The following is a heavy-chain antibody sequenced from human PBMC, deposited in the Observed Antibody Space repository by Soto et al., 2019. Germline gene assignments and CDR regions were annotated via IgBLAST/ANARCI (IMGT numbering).Heavy chain of an antibody. V-gene: IGHV4-59*11. CDR3: AKDIQVNWVHDY. D-gene: IGHD7-27*01. CDR1: GGSIVDHY. J-gene: IGHJ4*02. CDR2: MHYTGFS. Sequence: SLPLRVRWSFAGGSIVDHYGRWISQSPEKGLEWIGYMHYTGFSHYNPSLKSRLTISVDKSKNQFTLQLTSVTVADTAVYYCAKDIQVNWVHDYWGQGTLVTVSS.